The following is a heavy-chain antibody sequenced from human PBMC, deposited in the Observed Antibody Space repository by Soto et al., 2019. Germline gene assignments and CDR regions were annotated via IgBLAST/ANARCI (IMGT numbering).Heavy chain of an antibody. V-gene: IGHV3-53*01. CDR2: IYSTGTT. CDR3: AKDGRGSGSHYNSFGY. D-gene: IGHD3-10*01. J-gene: IGHJ4*02. CDR1: GFTVGNNY. Sequence: EVQLVESGGGLIQPGGSLKLSCAASGFTVGNNYMSWVRQAPGKGLEWVSLIYSTGTTKYADSVKGRFTVYRDNAKNTQYLQLNSLRAEDTAVYYCAKDGRGSGSHYNSFGYWGQGTLVTVSS.